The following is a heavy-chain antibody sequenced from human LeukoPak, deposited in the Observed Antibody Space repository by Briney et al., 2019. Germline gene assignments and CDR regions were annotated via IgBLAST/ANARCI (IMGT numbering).Heavy chain of an antibody. CDR3: ARDLKDIVADY. CDR1: GYTFTDYQ. V-gene: IGHV1-2*06. CDR2: INPNSGGT. J-gene: IGHJ4*02. Sequence: SVKVSCKASGYTFTDYQLHWVRQAPGQGLEWVGRINPNSGGTNSAQKFQGRTTMTRDTSISTAYMELSRLRSDDTAVYYCARDLKDIVADYWGQGTLVTVSS. D-gene: IGHD5-12*01.